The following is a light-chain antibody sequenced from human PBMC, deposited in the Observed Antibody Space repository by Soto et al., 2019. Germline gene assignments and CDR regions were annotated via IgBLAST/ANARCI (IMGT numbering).Light chain of an antibody. Sequence: EIVLTQSPGTLSLSPGERATLSCRASQSVSSSYLAWYQRKPGQAPRLLIHGASSRAIGIPDRFSGSGSGTDFTLTISRLEPEDFAVYYCQQYSSSPPTFGQGTNVDIK. V-gene: IGKV3-20*01. CDR1: QSVSSSY. CDR3: QQYSSSPPT. J-gene: IGKJ1*01. CDR2: GAS.